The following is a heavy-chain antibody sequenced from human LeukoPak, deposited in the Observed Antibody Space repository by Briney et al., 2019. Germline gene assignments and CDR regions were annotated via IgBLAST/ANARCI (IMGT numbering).Heavy chain of an antibody. J-gene: IGHJ4*02. CDR3: TRGSDTIFGVARDGFDS. Sequence: GSLRLSCTASGFTFGDYVVSWFRQAPGKGLEWAGFIRTKAYGGTTEYAASVKGRFTISRDDSESIAYLQMNSLKTEDTAVYYCTRGSDTIFGVARDGFDSWGQGTLVTVSS. D-gene: IGHD3-3*01. CDR2: IRTKAYGGTT. V-gene: IGHV3-49*03. CDR1: GFTFGDYV.